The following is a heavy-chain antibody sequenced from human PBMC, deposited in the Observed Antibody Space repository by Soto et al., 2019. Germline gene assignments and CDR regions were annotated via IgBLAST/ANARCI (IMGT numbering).Heavy chain of an antibody. V-gene: IGHV1-18*01. CDR2: ISAYNGNT. D-gene: IGHD6-19*01. CDR3: ARDLPRRRSSGWASYYYYYYGMDV. CDR1: GYTFTSYG. J-gene: IGHJ6*02. Sequence: QVQLVQSGAEVKKPGASVKVSCKASGYTFTSYGISWVRQAPGQGLEWMGWISAYNGNTNYAQKLQGRVTMTTDTSTSTAYMELRSLRSDDTAVYYCARDLPRRRSSGWASYYYYYYGMDVWGQGTTVTVSS.